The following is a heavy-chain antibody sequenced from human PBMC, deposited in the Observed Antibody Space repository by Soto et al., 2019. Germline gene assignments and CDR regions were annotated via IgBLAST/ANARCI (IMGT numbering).Heavy chain of an antibody. Sequence: QVQLQESGPGLVKPSQTLSLTCTVSGGSISSGDHFWSWIRQPPGKGLESIAYKYYSGTTYYNPSLKSLISPSVDPSTNHFSLKLPSVTAADTAVYYCARGRGYGYGVDYWGQGTLVTVSS. CDR3: ARGRGYGYGVDY. CDR2: KYYSGTT. D-gene: IGHD5-18*01. CDR1: GGSISSGDHF. J-gene: IGHJ4*02. V-gene: IGHV4-30-4*01.